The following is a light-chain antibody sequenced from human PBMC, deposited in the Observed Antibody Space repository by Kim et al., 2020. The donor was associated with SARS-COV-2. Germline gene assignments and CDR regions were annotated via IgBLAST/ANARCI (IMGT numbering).Light chain of an antibody. J-gene: IGKJ2*01. V-gene: IGKV3-20*01. CDR2: AAS. CDR3: QQYGSSPPYT. Sequence: PGESATHSCRARQSVSNSYLAWYQQKPGQAPGLLIYAASRRATGIPDRFSGSGSGTDFTLTINRLEPEDFAVYYCQQYGSSPPYTFGQGTKLEI. CDR1: QSVSNSY.